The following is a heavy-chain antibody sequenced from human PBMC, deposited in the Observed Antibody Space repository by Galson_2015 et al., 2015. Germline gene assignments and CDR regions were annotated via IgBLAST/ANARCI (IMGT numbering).Heavy chain of an antibody. Sequence: SLRLSCAASGFTFSSYAMHWVRQAPGKGLAWVAVISYDGSNKYYADSVKGRFTISRDNSKNTLYLQMNSLRAEDTAVYYCARGQTMRVVVSHDAFDIWGQGITVTVSS. V-gene: IGHV3-30-3*01. J-gene: IGHJ3*02. CDR3: ARGQTMRVVVSHDAFDI. CDR1: GFTFSSYA. CDR2: ISYDGSNK. D-gene: IGHD3-22*01.